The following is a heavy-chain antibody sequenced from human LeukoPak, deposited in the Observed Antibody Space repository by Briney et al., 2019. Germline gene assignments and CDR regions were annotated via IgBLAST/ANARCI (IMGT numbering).Heavy chain of an antibody. D-gene: IGHD3-10*01. CDR1: GFAFTHAW. CDR3: TTDLGITMIRGVIVS. Sequence: GGSLRLSCAASGFAFTHAWMTWVRQAPGKGLEWVGRIKSKADGETTDYAAPVKGRFFMSRDDSKATLFLQMNYLETEDTAVYYCTTDLGITMIRGVIVSWGQGTLVTVSS. J-gene: IGHJ4*02. V-gene: IGHV3-15*01. CDR2: IKSKADGETT.